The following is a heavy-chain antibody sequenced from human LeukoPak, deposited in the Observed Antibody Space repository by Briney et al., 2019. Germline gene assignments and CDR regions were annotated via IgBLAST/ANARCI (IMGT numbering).Heavy chain of an antibody. V-gene: IGHV3-33*01. D-gene: IGHD6-19*01. CDR2: IWYDGSNK. J-gene: IGHJ4*02. Sequence: GGSLRLSRAASGFTFSSYGMHWVRQAPGKGLEWVAVIWYDGSNKYYADSVKGRFTISRDNSKNTVYLQMNSLRAEDTAVYYCARASDSGWSYFDYWGQGTLVAVSS. CDR3: ARASDSGWSYFDY. CDR1: GFTFSSYG.